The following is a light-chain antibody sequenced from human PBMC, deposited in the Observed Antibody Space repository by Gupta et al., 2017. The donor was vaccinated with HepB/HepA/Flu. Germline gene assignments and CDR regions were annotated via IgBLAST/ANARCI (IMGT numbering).Light chain of an antibody. CDR3: HQDNTLRT. Sequence: EIVMTQSPATLSVSPGERATLSCRASQSVSNSLAWYQQKPGQAPRLIIYGASNRAIGNPARFSGSGYAKDFTLTSSRRQYEDFAVYYGHQDNTLRTFGQGTKVEIK. J-gene: IGKJ1*01. CDR1: QSVSNS. V-gene: IGKV3-15*01. CDR2: GAS.